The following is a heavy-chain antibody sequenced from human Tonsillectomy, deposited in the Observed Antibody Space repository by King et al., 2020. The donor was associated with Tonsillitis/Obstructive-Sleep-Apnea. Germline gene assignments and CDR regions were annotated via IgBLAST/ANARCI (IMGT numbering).Heavy chain of an antibody. CDR2: IDPSESYT. V-gene: IGHV5-10-1*01. CDR1: GYSFTSYW. Sequence: QLVQSGAEVKKPEESLRISCKGSGYSFTSYWISWVRQMPGKGLEWMGRIDPSESYTNYSPSSQGHITISVDKSISTAYLQWSSLKASDTAMYYCARHLRDVYKYAYYYGMDVWGQGTTVTVSS. CDR3: ARHLRDVYKYAYYYGMDV. J-gene: IGHJ6*02. D-gene: IGHD5-24*01.